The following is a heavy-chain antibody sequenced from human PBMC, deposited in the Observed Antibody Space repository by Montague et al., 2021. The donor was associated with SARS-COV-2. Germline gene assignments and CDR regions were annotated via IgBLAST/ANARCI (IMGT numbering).Heavy chain of an antibody. V-gene: IGHV3-48*03. CDR3: ARDRGYGDFYYYGMDV. Sequence: SLRLSCAASGFTFSNYEMNWARQAPGKGLEWVLYISSSGSTIYYADSVKGRFTISRDNAQNSLYLQMNSLRAGDTGVYYCARDRGYGDFYYYGMDVWGQGTTVTVSS. D-gene: IGHD3-10*01. CDR2: ISSSGSTI. J-gene: IGHJ6*02. CDR1: GFTFSNYE.